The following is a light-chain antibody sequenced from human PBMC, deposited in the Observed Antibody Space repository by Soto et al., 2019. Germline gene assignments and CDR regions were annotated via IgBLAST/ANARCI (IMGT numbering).Light chain of an antibody. CDR3: SSYTTSNTRQIV. CDR2: DVS. Sequence: QAVVTQPASVSGSPGQAITVSCTGTSSDIVGYNYVSWYQHHPGKAPKLMIFDVSTRPSGVSNRFSGSKSGNTASLTISGLQPEDEADYYCSSYTTSNTRQIVFGTGTKVTVL. CDR1: SSDIVGYNY. J-gene: IGLJ1*01. V-gene: IGLV2-14*03.